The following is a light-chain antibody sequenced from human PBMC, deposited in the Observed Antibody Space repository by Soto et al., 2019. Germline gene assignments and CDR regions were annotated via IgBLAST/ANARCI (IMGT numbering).Light chain of an antibody. J-gene: IGLJ2*01. V-gene: IGLV7-46*01. CDR2: DTS. CDR3: SLSYSGVVV. Sequence: QAVVSQEPSLTVSPGGTVTLTCDSSTGAVTSGHYPYWFQQKPGQAPRTLIYDTSNKHSWTPARFSGSLLGGKAALTLSGAQSEDEAEYYCSLSYSGVVVFGGGTKVTVL. CDR1: TGAVTSGHY.